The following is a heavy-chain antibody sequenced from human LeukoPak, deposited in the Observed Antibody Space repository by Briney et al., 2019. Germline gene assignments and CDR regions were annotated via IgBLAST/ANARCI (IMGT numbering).Heavy chain of an antibody. D-gene: IGHD2-2*01. J-gene: IGHJ5*02. CDR3: ARGRSVVVPAATRRQTPGWLDP. CDR2: INHSGST. CDR1: GGSFSGYY. V-gene: IGHV4-34*01. Sequence: SETLSLTCAVYGGSFSGYYWSWIRQPPGKGLEWIGEINHSGSTNYNPSLKSRVTISVDTSKNQFSLKLSSVTAADTAVYYCARGRSVVVPAATRRQTPGWLDPWGQGTLVTVSS.